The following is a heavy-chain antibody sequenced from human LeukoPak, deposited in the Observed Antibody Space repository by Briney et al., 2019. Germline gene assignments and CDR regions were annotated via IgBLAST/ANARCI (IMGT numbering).Heavy chain of an antibody. CDR1: GFTFSSYG. J-gene: IGHJ1*01. D-gene: IGHD6-19*01. CDR2: ISYDGSN. CDR3: AKERGETVAGTVYLQH. Sequence: GGSLRLSCAASGFTFSSYGMHWVRQAPGKGLEWVAVISYDGSNNYADSVKGRFTISRDNSKNTLYLQMKSLRAEDTAVYYCAKERGETVAGTVYLQHWGQGTLVTVSS. V-gene: IGHV3-30*18.